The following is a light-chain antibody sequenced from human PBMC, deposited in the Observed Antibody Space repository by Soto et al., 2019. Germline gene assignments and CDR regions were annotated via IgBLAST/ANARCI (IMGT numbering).Light chain of an antibody. J-gene: IGKJ4*01. Sequence: DIQNTGSRSSVSATVVYRFDINFLASQGIRTWLAWYQQKPGKAPKVLIYAASSLQSGVPSRFSGSGSGTDFTLTISSLQPEDSATYYCQKSNSFPLNCGGGNTGAIK. CDR2: AAS. CDR1: QGIRTW. V-gene: IGKV1-12*01. CDR3: QKSNSFPLN.